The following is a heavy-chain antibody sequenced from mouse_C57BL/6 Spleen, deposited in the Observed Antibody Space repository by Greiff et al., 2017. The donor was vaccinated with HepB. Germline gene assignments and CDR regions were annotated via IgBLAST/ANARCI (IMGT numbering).Heavy chain of an antibody. V-gene: IGHV1-64*01. CDR3: ARDDGYDNDYFDV. CDR2: IHPNSGST. J-gene: IGHJ1*03. Sequence: QVQLQQPGAELVKPGASVKLSCKASGYTFTSYWMHWVKQRPGQGLEWIGMIHPNSGSTNYNEKFKSKATLTVDKSSSTAYMQLSSLTSEDSAVYYCARDDGYDNDYFDVWGTGTTVTVSS. CDR1: GYTFTSYW. D-gene: IGHD2-2*01.